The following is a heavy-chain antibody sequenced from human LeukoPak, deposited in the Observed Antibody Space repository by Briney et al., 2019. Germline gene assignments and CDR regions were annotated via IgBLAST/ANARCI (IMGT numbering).Heavy chain of an antibody. Sequence: SETLSLTCSVSGDSISPYYWSWIRQPAGKGLEWIGRIYTSGTTYYNPSLKSRVTFSLDTSKHHFSLKLTSVTAADTAVYYCATKTAPPRRVDSSDIWGQGTMVTVSS. CDR2: IYTSGTT. CDR3: ATKTAPPRRVDSSDI. D-gene: IGHD5-18*01. J-gene: IGHJ3*02. CDR1: GDSISPYY. V-gene: IGHV4-4*07.